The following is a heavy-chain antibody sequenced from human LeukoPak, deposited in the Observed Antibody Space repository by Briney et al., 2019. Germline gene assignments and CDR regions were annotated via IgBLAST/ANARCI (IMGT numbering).Heavy chain of an antibody. V-gene: IGHV4-59*01. CDR3: ARYIVSYPHDAFDI. CDR2: IYNSGST. CDR1: GGSISSYC. J-gene: IGHJ3*02. Sequence: SETLSLTCTVSGGSISSYCRSWVRQPPGKGLEWIGYIYNSGSTSYNPSLKSRVTISLDTSKNQFSLKLTSVTAADTPFYYCARYIVSYPHDAFDIWGQGTMVTVSS. D-gene: IGHD1-26*01.